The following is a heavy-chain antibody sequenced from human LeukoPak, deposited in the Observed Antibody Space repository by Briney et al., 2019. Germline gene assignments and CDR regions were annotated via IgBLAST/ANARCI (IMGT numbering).Heavy chain of an antibody. Sequence: PSETLSLTCTVSGGSISSNTYYWVWIRQPPGKGLEFIGSIYYAGSTYLNPSLKSRVTILVDAFKNQFSLKLTSVTAADTAVYYCARQDTTGWPYFEYWGQGTLVTVSS. J-gene: IGHJ4*02. D-gene: IGHD6-19*01. CDR1: GGSISSNTYY. V-gene: IGHV4-39*01. CDR3: ARQDTTGWPYFEY. CDR2: IYYAGST.